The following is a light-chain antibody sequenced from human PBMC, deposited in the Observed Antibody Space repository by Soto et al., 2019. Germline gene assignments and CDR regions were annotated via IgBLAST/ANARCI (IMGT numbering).Light chain of an antibody. J-gene: IGKJ2*01. CDR3: QQYTNGPPYT. Sequence: EIALTQSPGTLSLSPGEGATLSYRASQSVTSSYLAWYQQKPDQAPRLLIFGASSRASGIPDRFSGSGSGTDFTLTISRLEPEDFAVYYCQQYTNGPPYTFGQATKLEMK. CDR1: QSVTSSY. CDR2: GAS. V-gene: IGKV3-20*01.